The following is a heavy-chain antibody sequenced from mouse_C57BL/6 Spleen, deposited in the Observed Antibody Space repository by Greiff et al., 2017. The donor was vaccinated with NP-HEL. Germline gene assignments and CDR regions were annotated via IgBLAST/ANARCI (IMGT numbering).Heavy chain of an antibody. CDR2: IDPSDSET. CDR3: ARNPYYYGSSYGFDY. Sequence: VQLQQPGAELVRPGSSVKLSCKASGYTFTSYWMHWVKQRPIQGLEWIGNIDPSDSETHYNQKFKDKATLTVDKSSSTAYMQLSSLTSEDSAVYYCARNPYYYGSSYGFDYWGQGTTLTVSS. J-gene: IGHJ2*01. V-gene: IGHV1-52*01. D-gene: IGHD1-1*01. CDR1: GYTFTSYW.